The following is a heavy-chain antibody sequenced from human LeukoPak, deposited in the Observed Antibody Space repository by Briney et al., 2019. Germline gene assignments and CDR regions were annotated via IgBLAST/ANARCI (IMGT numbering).Heavy chain of an antibody. CDR2: ISGSGDST. D-gene: IGHD3-10*01. CDR3: AKDRLLWFGECFDY. V-gene: IGHV3-23*01. CDR1: GFTFSSYA. J-gene: IGHJ4*02. Sequence: GGSLRLSCAASGFTFSSYAMGWVRQAPGKGLEWVSAISGSGDSTYYADSVKGWFTISRDNSKNTLYLQMNSLRAEDTAVYYCAKDRLLWFGECFDYWGQGTLVTVSS.